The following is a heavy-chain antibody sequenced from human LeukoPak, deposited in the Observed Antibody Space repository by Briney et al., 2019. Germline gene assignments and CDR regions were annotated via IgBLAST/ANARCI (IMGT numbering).Heavy chain of an antibody. Sequence: SETLSLTCAVYGGSFSGYYWSWIRQPPGKGLEWIGEINHSGSTNYNPSLKSRVTISVDTSKNQFPLKLSSVTAADTAVYYCAGTSLVVVTRIDYWGQGTLVTVSS. D-gene: IGHD3-22*01. V-gene: IGHV4-34*01. J-gene: IGHJ4*02. CDR1: GGSFSGYY. CDR2: INHSGST. CDR3: AGTSLVVVTRIDY.